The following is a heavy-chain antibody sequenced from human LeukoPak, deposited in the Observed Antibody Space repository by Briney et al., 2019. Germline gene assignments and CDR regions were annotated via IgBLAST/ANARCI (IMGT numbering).Heavy chain of an antibody. J-gene: IGHJ4*02. D-gene: IGHD2-8*01. Sequence: SETLSLTCTVSGDSITGYYWGWIRQPPGKGLEWIGSIYHSGSTYYNPSLKSRVTISVDTSKNQFSLRLSSVTAADAAVYYCARGVLMVYVAYYFDYWGQGTLVTVSS. CDR3: ARGVLMVYVAYYFDY. CDR2: IYHSGST. CDR1: GDSITGYY. V-gene: IGHV4-38-2*02.